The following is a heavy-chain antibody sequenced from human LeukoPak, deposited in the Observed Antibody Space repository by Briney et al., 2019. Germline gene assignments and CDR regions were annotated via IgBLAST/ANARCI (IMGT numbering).Heavy chain of an antibody. D-gene: IGHD3-16*01. CDR2: ISGRGDSS. CDR1: GFTFSNFG. J-gene: IGHJ4*02. Sequence: GGSLRLSCAGSGFTFSNFGMSWVRQAPGRGPEWVARISGRGDSSNYADSVKGRFTISRDNLKSTVDLQMDSLRADDTALYYCARGRNYGSGNYVFDYWGQGTLVTVSS. CDR3: ARGRNYGSGNYVFDY. V-gene: IGHV3-23*01.